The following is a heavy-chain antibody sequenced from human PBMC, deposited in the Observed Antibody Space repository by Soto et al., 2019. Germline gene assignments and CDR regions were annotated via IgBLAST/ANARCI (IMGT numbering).Heavy chain of an antibody. Sequence: GGSLRLSCAASGFTFSSYAMSWVRQAPGKGLEWVSAISGSGGSTDYADSVKGRFTVSRDNSKNTRYLQMNRLRAEDTAVYYCAKDLYQLLGSLMDVWGKGTTVTVSS. D-gene: IGHD2-2*01. CDR1: GFTFSSYA. J-gene: IGHJ6*04. CDR3: AKDLYQLLGSLMDV. CDR2: ISGSGGST. V-gene: IGHV3-23*01.